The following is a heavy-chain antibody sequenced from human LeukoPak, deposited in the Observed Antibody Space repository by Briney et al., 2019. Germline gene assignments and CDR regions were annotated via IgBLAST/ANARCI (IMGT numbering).Heavy chain of an antibody. CDR3: ARDSRVGATLFDY. Sequence: SETLSLTCTVSDDSISPYYWSWIRQPPGKGLEWIGYIYYSGDTNYNPSLKSRVTMSVDTSKNQFSLKLSSVTAADTAVYYCARDSRVGATLFDYWGQGTLVTVSS. CDR2: IYYSGDT. D-gene: IGHD1-26*01. CDR1: DDSISPYY. J-gene: IGHJ4*02. V-gene: IGHV4-59*12.